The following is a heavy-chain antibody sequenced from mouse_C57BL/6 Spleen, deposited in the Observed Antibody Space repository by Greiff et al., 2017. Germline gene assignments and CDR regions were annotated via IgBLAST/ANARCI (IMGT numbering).Heavy chain of an antibody. CDR1: GFNFKNSC. J-gene: IGHJ4*01. CDR3: ARLSISTVVAEAMDY. CDR2: IDPANGNT. Sequence: EVQLQQSVAELVRPGASVKLSCTASGFNFKNSCMHWVKQRPEQGLEWIGRIDPANGNTKYAPKFQGKATLTADTSSNTAYLQLSSLTSEDSAIYYCARLSISTVVAEAMDYWGQGTSVTVSS. D-gene: IGHD1-1*01. V-gene: IGHV14-3*01.